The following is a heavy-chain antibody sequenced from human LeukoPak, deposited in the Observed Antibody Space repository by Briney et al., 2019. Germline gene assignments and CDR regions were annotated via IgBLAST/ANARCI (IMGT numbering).Heavy chain of an antibody. CDR3: ARAHLIAAPGYNWFDP. J-gene: IGHJ5*02. CDR1: GYTFTGYY. V-gene: IGHV1-2*02. CDR2: INPNSGGT. Sequence: ASVKVSCKASGYTFTGYYMHWVRQAPGEGLEWMGWINPNSGGTNYAQKFQGRVTMTRDTSISTAYMELSRLRSDDTAVYYCARAHLIAAPGYNWFDPWGQGTLVTVSS. D-gene: IGHD6-13*01.